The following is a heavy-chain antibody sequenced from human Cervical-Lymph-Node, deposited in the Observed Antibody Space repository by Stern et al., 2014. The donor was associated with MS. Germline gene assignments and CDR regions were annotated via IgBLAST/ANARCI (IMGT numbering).Heavy chain of an antibody. J-gene: IGHJ6*02. CDR2: ISYDGSHR. D-gene: IGHD3-3*01. CDR3: AKDHFDFCRSMETVCPGGNHHKYGMDV. V-gene: IGHV3-30*18. Sequence: VQLVESGGGVVQPGRSLRLSCAASGFIFSSYGMHWVRQVPGKGLEWVAVISYDGSHRDYADSVKGRFPISRDNSKDTLFLEVNSLRAEDTAVYFCAKDHFDFCRSMETVCPGGNHHKYGMDVWGQGTTVTVSS. CDR1: GFIFSSYG.